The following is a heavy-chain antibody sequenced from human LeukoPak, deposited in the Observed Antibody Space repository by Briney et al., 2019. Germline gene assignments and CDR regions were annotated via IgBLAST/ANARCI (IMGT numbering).Heavy chain of an antibody. Sequence: PSETLSLTCAVYGGSFSGYYWSWIRQPPGKGLEWIGEINHSGSTNYNPSLKSRVTISVDTSKNQFSLKLSSVTAADTAVYYCARHALSPYNWNYVRYMDVWGKGTTVTVSS. V-gene: IGHV4-34*01. J-gene: IGHJ6*03. D-gene: IGHD1-7*01. CDR2: INHSGST. CDR3: ARHALSPYNWNYVRYMDV. CDR1: GGSFSGYY.